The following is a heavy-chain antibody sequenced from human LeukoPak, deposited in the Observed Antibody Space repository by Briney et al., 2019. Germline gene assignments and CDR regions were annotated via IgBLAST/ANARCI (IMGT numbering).Heavy chain of an antibody. CDR1: GFSVSSNH. Sequence: GGSLRLSCAASGFSVSSNHMSWVRQAPGKWLEWVSVIYSGGNTHYADSVKGRFTISRDNSKNTLYLQMNSLRAEDTAVYYCARGIAAAGIVGVFDYWGQGTLVTVSS. CDR3: ARGIAAAGIVGVFDY. CDR2: IYSGGNT. V-gene: IGHV3-66*01. D-gene: IGHD6-13*01. J-gene: IGHJ4*02.